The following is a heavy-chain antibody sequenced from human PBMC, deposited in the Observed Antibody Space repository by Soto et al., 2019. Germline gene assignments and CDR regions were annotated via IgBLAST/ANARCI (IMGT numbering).Heavy chain of an antibody. Sequence: GASVKVSCKASGYTCTGYYMHWVRQSPLQGLDWMGCINPKSGGTMYPQKFQGRVTMTWDTSISTAYMALTRLRSDDTAVYYCARDLAKGGGSAGFDYWGQGTLVTVSS. V-gene: IGHV1-2*02. CDR1: GYTCTGYY. J-gene: IGHJ4*02. CDR2: INPKSGGT. CDR3: ARDLAKGGGSAGFDY. D-gene: IGHD1-26*01.